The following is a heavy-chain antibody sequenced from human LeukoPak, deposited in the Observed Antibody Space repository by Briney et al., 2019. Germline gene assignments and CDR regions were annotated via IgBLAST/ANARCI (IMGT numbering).Heavy chain of an antibody. Sequence: TGGSLRLSCAASGFTFSSYAMHWVRQAPGKGLEWVAVISYDGSNKYYADSVKGRFTISRDNSKNTLYLQMNSLRAEDTAVYYCAKGAPYYDSSGYNYWGQGTLVTVSS. CDR2: ISYDGSNK. V-gene: IGHV3-30*04. D-gene: IGHD3-22*01. CDR3: AKGAPYYDSSGYNY. CDR1: GFTFSSYA. J-gene: IGHJ4*02.